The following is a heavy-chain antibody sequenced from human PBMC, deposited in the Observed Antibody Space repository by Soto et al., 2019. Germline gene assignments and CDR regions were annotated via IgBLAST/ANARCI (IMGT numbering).Heavy chain of an antibody. J-gene: IGHJ6*02. CDR3: ASYQLPPAPIYYYYYGMDV. D-gene: IGHD2-2*01. V-gene: IGHV4-4*02. CDR1: GGSISSSNW. CDR2: IYHSGST. Sequence: PSETLSLTCAVSGGSISSSNWWSWVRQPPGKGLEWIGEIYHSGSTNYNPSLKSRVTISVDKSTNQFSLKLSSVTAADTAVYYCASYQLPPAPIYYYYYGMDVWGQGTTVTVSS.